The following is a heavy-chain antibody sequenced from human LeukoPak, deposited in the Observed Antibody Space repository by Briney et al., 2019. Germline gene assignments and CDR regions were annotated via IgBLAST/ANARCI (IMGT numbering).Heavy chain of an antibody. Sequence: SETLSLTCTVSARSISSSPYYWGWLRQPPGKGLEWIGSIYYSGTTHYSPSLESRVTISVDTSKNQFSLKVASVTAAETAIYYCAKGAGGFSYYNWFDPWGQGTLVTVSS. D-gene: IGHD5-18*01. CDR3: AKGAGGFSYYNWFDP. V-gene: IGHV4-39*07. CDR2: IYYSGTT. J-gene: IGHJ5*02. CDR1: ARSISSSPYY.